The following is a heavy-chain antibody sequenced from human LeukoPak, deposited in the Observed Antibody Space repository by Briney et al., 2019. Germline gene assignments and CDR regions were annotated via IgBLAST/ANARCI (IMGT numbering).Heavy chain of an antibody. CDR1: GFTFSSYW. CDR3: AREGGSSGWYDAFHI. CDR2: INQDGSEK. J-gene: IGHJ3*02. Sequence: PGRSLRLSCAASGFTFSSYWMTWVRQAPGKGLEWVASINQDGSEKYYVDSVRGRFTISRDNTKNLVYLQINSLRAEDTAVHYCAREGGSSGWYDAFHIWGQGTMVTVSS. V-gene: IGHV3-7*01. D-gene: IGHD6-19*01.